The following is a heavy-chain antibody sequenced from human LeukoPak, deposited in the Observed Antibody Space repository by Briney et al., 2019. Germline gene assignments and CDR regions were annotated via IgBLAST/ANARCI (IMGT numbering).Heavy chain of an antibody. Sequence: GRSLRLSCAASGFTFDDYAMYWVRQAPGKGLEWVSGISWNSGSIGYADSVKGRFTISRDNAKNSLYLQMNSLRAEDTALYYCAKGGGIHPLSQPDDHWGQGTLVTVSS. CDR1: GFTFDDYA. D-gene: IGHD5-18*01. J-gene: IGHJ4*02. CDR3: AKGGGIHPLSQPDDH. CDR2: ISWNSGSI. V-gene: IGHV3-9*01.